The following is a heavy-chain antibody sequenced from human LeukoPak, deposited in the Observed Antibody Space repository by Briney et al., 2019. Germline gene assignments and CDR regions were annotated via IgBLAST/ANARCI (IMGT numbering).Heavy chain of an antibody. CDR1: GFTFSSYA. J-gene: IGHJ4*02. CDR2: LSGSGAST. CDR3: AKDIVVVPAATALWDY. V-gene: IGHV3-23*01. D-gene: IGHD2-2*01. Sequence: PGGSLRLSCAASGFTFSSYAMRWVRQAPWKGPAWVSALSGSGASTYYAESVKGRFTISRDNSKNTLYLQMNSLRAEDTAIYYCAKDIVVVPAATALWDYWGQGTLVTVSS.